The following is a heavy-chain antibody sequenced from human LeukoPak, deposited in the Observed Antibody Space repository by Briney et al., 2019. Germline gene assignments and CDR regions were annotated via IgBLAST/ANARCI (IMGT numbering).Heavy chain of an antibody. CDR3: ARSHGLY. Sequence: KPSETLSLTCTVSAHSFSGYLWAWIRQPPGKGLEWIGYVSDSGSTNYNPSLKSRPSISLDTAKNQFSLKLRSVTAADTAVYYCARSHGLYWGQGTLVTVSS. CDR1: AHSFSGYL. CDR2: VSDSGST. V-gene: IGHV4-59*01. J-gene: IGHJ4*02.